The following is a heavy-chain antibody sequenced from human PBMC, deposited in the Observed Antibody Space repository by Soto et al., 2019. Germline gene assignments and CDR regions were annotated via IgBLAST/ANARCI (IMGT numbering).Heavy chain of an antibody. D-gene: IGHD3-22*01. V-gene: IGHV3-48*03. Sequence: LRLSCAASGFTFSSYEMNWVRQAPGKGLEWVSYISSSGSTIYYADSVKGRFTISRDNAKNSLYLQMNSLRAEDTAVYYCARELSYDSSGYQLDYWGREPWSPSPQ. J-gene: IGHJ4*02. CDR1: GFTFSSYE. CDR2: ISSSGSTI. CDR3: ARELSYDSSGYQLDY.